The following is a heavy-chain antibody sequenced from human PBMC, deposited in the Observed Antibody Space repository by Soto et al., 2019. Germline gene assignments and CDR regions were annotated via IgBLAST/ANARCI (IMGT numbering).Heavy chain of an antibody. Sequence: GGSLRLSCAASGFTFSSYAMSWVRQAPGKGLEWVSAISCSGGSTYYADSVKGRFTISRDNSKYTLYLQMNSLRAEDTAVYYCAKAVPGTSAALVWGQGTLVTVSS. CDR3: AKAVPGTSAALV. V-gene: IGHV3-23*01. J-gene: IGHJ4*02. CDR1: GFTFSSYA. D-gene: IGHD3-10*01. CDR2: ISCSGGST.